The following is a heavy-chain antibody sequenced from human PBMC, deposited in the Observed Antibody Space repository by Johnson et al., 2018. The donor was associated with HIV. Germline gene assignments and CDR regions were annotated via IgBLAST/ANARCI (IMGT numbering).Heavy chain of an antibody. J-gene: IGHJ3*02. Sequence: VQLVESGGGLVQPGGSLRLSCAASGFTFSSYAMSWVRQAPGKGLEWVSAISGSGGSTYYADSVKGRFTISRENAKNSLYIQMNSLRAGDTAVYYCAKDGPYSSGIDASDIWGQGTVVTVSS. D-gene: IGHD6-19*01. CDR2: ISGSGGST. V-gene: IGHV3-23*04. CDR1: GFTFSSYA. CDR3: AKDGPYSSGIDASDI.